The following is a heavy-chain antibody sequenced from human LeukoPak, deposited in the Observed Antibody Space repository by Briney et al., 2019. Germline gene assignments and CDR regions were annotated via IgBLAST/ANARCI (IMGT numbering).Heavy chain of an antibody. J-gene: IGHJ4*02. CDR3: ARRQGGSSWFFDY. CDR1: GFAFSSYG. Sequence: GGSLRLSCAASGFAFSSYGMHWVRQAPGKGPEWVAFIRFDGNNIYYADSMKGRFTISRDNSKNTLYLQMDSLRAEDTAVYYCARRQGGSSWFFDYWGQGTLDTVSS. CDR2: IRFDGNNI. D-gene: IGHD6-13*01. V-gene: IGHV3-30*02.